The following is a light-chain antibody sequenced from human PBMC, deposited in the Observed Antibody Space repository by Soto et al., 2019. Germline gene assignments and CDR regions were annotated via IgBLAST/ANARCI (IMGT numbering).Light chain of an antibody. V-gene: IGLV2-8*01. CDR3: SSYAGNDNGV. J-gene: IGLJ1*01. CDR2: EIN. CDR1: SSDIGDSNY. Sequence: QSVLTQPPSASVSPGRSVTISCTGTSSDIGDSNYVSWYQQHPGNAPKLIMYEINKRPSGVPGRFSGSKSGNTASLTVSGLQAEDEADYYCSSYAGNDNGVFGTGTKVTVL.